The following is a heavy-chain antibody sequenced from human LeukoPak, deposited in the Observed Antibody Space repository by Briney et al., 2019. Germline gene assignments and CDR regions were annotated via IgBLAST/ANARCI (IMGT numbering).Heavy chain of an antibody. J-gene: IGHJ6*02. CDR2: IIPILGIA. Sequence: SVKVSCKASGGTFSSYAISWVRQAPGQGLEWMGRIIPILGIANYAQKFQGRVTITADKSTSTAYMELSSLRSEDTAVYYCAREELRFLEWSYYYYGMDVWGQGTTVTVSS. CDR3: AREELRFLEWSYYYYGMDV. V-gene: IGHV1-69*04. CDR1: GGTFSSYA. D-gene: IGHD3-3*01.